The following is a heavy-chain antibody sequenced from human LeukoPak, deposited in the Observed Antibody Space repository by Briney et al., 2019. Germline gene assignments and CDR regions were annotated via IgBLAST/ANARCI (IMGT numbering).Heavy chain of an antibody. CDR2: IYYSGST. CDR1: GGSVSSGSYY. J-gene: IGHJ4*02. CDR3: ASGGFYGSGSYSTPPDY. D-gene: IGHD3-10*01. V-gene: IGHV4-61*01. Sequence: PSETLSLTCTVSGGSVSSGSYYWSWIRQPPGKGLEWIGYIYYSGSTNYNPSLKSRVTISVDTSKNQFSLKLSSVTAADTAVYYCASGGFYGSGSYSTPPDYWGQGTLVTVSS.